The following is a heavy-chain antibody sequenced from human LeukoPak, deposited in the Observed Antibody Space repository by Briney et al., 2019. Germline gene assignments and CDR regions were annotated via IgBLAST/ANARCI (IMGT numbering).Heavy chain of an antibody. V-gene: IGHV4-39*01. D-gene: IGHD3-10*01. CDR2: IYYSGST. J-gene: IGHJ4*02. CDR1: GGSISRSSYY. CDR3: ARSNGSGD. Sequence: LETLSLTCTVSGGSISRSSYYWGWIRQPPGKGLEWIGSIYYSGSTYYNPSLKSRVTISVDTSKNQFSLKLSSVTAADTAVYYCARSNGSGDWGQGTLVTVSS.